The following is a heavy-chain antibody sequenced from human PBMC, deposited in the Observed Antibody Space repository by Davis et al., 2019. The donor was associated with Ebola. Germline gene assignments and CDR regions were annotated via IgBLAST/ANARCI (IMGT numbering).Heavy chain of an antibody. Sequence: GESLKISCAASGFTFSSYGMHWVRQAPGKGLEWVAVIWYDGSNKYYADSVKGRFTISRDNSKNTLYLQMNSLRAEETAVYYCARDRSFGDYYGMDVWGQGTTVTVSS. J-gene: IGHJ6*02. CDR2: IWYDGSNK. CDR1: GFTFSSYG. CDR3: ARDRSFGDYYGMDV. D-gene: IGHD3-3*01. V-gene: IGHV3-33*01.